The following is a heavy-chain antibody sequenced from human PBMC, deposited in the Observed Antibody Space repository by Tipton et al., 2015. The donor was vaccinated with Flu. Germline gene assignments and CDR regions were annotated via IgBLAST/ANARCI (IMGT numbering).Heavy chain of an antibody. D-gene: IGHD2-8*01. CDR3: ARGLGRYCTNGVCYRAGYYFDY. J-gene: IGHJ4*02. V-gene: IGHV1-8*01. Sequence: QVQLVQSGAEVKKPGASVKVSCKASGYTFTSYDINWVRQATGQGLEWMGWMNPNSGNTGYAQKFQGRVTMTRNTSISTAYMELSSLRSEDTAVYYCARGLGRYCTNGVCYRAGYYFDYWGQGTLVTVSS. CDR2: MNPNSGNT. CDR1: GYTFTSYD.